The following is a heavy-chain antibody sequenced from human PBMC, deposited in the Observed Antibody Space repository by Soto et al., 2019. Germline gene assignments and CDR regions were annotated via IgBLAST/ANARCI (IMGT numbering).Heavy chain of an antibody. CDR2: MNPNSGNT. J-gene: IGHJ6*03. CDR3: ARGRRLLRFLEGRNYYYYYMDV. CDR1: GYTFTSYD. Sequence: ASVKVSCKASGYTFTSYDINWVRQATGQGLEWMGWMNPNSGNTGYAQKFQGRVTMTRNTSISTAYMGLSSLRSEDTAVYYCARGRRLLRFLEGRNYYYYYMDVWGKGTTVTVSS. V-gene: IGHV1-8*01. D-gene: IGHD3-3*01.